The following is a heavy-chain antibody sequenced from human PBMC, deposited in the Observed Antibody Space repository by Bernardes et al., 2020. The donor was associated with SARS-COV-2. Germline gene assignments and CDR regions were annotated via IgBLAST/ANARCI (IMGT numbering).Heavy chain of an antibody. CDR1: GGSISSYY. Sequence: SENLPLTCTVSGGSISSYYWTWIRQPPGKGLEWIGYIFYSGTTNYNPSLNSRVTISVDTSKNQFSLKLNSVTAADTAVYFCARGSTSYDFWSGYRGMYYFDYWGQGTLVTVSS. D-gene: IGHD3-3*01. J-gene: IGHJ4*02. CDR3: ARGSTSYDFWSGYRGMYYFDY. CDR2: IFYSGTT. V-gene: IGHV4-59*01.